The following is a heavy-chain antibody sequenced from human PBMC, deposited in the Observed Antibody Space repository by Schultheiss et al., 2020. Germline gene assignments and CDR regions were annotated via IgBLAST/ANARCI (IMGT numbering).Heavy chain of an antibody. CDR2: ISSSSSTI. Sequence: GESLKISCAASGFTFSSYSMNWVRQAPGKGLEWVSYISSSSSTIYYADSVKGRFTISRDNAKNSLYLQMNSLRDEDTAVYYCAREESYYYYYGMDVWGQGTTVTVS. V-gene: IGHV3-48*02. CDR3: AREESYYYYYGMDV. CDR1: GFTFSSYS. J-gene: IGHJ6*02.